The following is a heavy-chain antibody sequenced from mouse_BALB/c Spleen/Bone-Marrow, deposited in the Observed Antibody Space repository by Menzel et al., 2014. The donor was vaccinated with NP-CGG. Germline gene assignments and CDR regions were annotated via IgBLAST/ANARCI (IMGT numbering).Heavy chain of an antibody. CDR2: INRNGGST. CDR1: GFTFSSYG. V-gene: IGHV5-6-3*01. J-gene: IGHJ2*01. Sequence: VNLMESGGGLAQPGGSLKLSCAASGFTFSSYGMSLVGPTPHNTMEFVATINRNGGSTYYPDSVKGRFTISRDNAKNTLYLQMSGLKSEDTAMYYCARDSNDYWGQGTTLTVSS. CDR3: ARDSNDY.